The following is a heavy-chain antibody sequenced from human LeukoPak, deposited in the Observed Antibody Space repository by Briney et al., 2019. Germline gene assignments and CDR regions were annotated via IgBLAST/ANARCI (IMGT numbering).Heavy chain of an antibody. CDR3: ARGLPPEDIVVVVAASEPTPQRTFDY. Sequence: SETLSLTCIVSGDSINNYYWSWIRQPAGKGLEWIGRIFTSGSTNYNPSLKSRVTMSVDTSKNQFSLKLSSVTAADTAVCYCARGLPPEDIVVVVAASEPTPQRTFDYWGQGTLVTVSS. V-gene: IGHV4-4*07. J-gene: IGHJ4*02. CDR2: IFTSGST. CDR1: GDSINNYY. D-gene: IGHD2-15*01.